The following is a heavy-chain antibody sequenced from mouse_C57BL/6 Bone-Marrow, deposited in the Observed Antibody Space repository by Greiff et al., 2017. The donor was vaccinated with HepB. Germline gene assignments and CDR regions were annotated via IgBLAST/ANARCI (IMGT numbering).Heavy chain of an antibody. J-gene: IGHJ1*03. Sequence: VQLQQPGAELVMPGASVKLSCKASGYTFTSYWMHWVKQRPGQGLEWIGEIDPSDSYTNYNQKFKGKSTFTVDKSSSTAYMQLSSLTSEDSAVYYCARAGWYFDVWGTGTTVTVSS. V-gene: IGHV1-69*01. CDR1: GYTFTSYW. CDR3: ARAGWYFDV. CDR2: IDPSDSYT.